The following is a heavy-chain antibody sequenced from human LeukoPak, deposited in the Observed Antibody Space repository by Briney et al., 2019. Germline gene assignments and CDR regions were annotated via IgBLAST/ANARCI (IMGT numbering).Heavy chain of an antibody. Sequence: ASVKVSCMASGYTFTSYAMHWVRQAPGQRLEWMGWINAGNGNTKYSQKFQGRVTMTEDTSTDTAYMELSSLRSEDTAVYYCATQYYDSSGYYYGAFDIWGQGTMVTVSS. D-gene: IGHD3-22*01. CDR3: ATQYYDSSGYYYGAFDI. J-gene: IGHJ3*02. CDR1: GYTFTSYA. V-gene: IGHV1-3*01. CDR2: INAGNGNT.